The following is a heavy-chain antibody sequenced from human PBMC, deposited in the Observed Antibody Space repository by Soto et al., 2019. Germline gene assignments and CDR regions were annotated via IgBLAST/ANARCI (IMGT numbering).Heavy chain of an antibody. CDR2: IIPIFGTA. V-gene: IGHV1-69*01. J-gene: IGHJ4*02. D-gene: IGHD3-22*01. CDR3: ARGWGYDSNDYYYAY. Sequence: QVQLVQSGAEVRKPGSSVKVSCKASGGTFSRHAISWVRQAPGQGLEWMGGIIPIFGTANHAQKFQGRVTIIADEYTSTGYMELSSLRSEDTAMYYCARGWGYDSNDYYYAYWGQGTLVIVSS. CDR1: GGTFSRHA.